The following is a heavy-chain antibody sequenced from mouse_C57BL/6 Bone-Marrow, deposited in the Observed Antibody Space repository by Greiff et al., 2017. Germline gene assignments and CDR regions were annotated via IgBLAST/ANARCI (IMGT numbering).Heavy chain of an antibody. CDR3: ARVEFDGSSGACYFDV. J-gene: IGHJ1*03. D-gene: IGHD1-1*01. CDR2: IYPRDGST. CDR1: GYTFTSYD. V-gene: IGHV1-85*01. Sequence: QVQLQQSGPELVKPGASVKLSCKASGYTFTSYDINWVKQRPGQGLEWIGWIYPRDGSTKYNEKFKGKATLTVDTSSSTAYMELHSLTSEDSAVYFCARVEFDGSSGACYFDVWGTGTTVTVSS.